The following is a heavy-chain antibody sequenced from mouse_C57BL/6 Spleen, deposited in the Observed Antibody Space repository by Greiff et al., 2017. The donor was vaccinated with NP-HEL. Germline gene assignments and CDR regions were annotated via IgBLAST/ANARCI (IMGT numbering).Heavy chain of an antibody. J-gene: IGHJ3*01. CDR2: IHPSGSDT. CDR3: AIYELSNCLPVFAY. CDR1: GYTFTSYW. Sequence: QVHVKQPGAELVKPGASVKVSCKASGYTFTSYWMHWVKQRPGQGLEWIGRIHPSGSDTNYNQKFKGKATLTADKSSSTAYMQLRSLTSVDSAVDYCAIYELSNCLPVFAYWGQGTLVTVAA. V-gene: IGHV1-74*01. D-gene: IGHD2-5*01.